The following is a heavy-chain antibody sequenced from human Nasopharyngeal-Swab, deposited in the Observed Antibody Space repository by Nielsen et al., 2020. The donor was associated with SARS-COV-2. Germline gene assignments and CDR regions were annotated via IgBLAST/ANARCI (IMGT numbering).Heavy chain of an antibody. Sequence: WIRQPPGKGLEWIGYIYYSGSTYYNPSLKSRVTISVDTSKNQFSLKLSSVTAADTAVYYCARDPTPLNYYYYYYMDVWGKGPPLPFSS. CDR2: IYYSGST. V-gene: IGHV4-30-4*01. CDR3: ARDPTPLNYYYYYYMDV. J-gene: IGHJ6*03.